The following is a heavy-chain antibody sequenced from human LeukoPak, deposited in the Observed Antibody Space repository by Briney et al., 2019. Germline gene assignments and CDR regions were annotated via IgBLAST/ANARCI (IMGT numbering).Heavy chain of an antibody. CDR1: GFTFSSYG. V-gene: IGHV3-30*18. CDR2: ISYDGKVT. J-gene: IGHJ4*02. Sequence: GGSLRLSCAASGFTFSSYGMHWVRQAPGKGLEWVAVISYDGKVTYYADSVKGRFTISRDNSRNTLFLQMNSLRPDDTAVYYCAKEGTHHVRTWYDSWGRGTLVSVSS. D-gene: IGHD2-15*01. CDR3: AKEGTHHVRTWYDS.